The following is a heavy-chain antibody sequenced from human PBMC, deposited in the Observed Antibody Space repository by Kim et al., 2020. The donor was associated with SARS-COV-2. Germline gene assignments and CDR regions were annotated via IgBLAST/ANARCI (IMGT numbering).Heavy chain of an antibody. CDR2: FYYTGIT. V-gene: IGHV4-61*01. CDR1: GGSVTGGNYY. CDR3: ARDLLAYYYGTGIGF. J-gene: IGHJ4*02. D-gene: IGHD3-10*01. Sequence: SETLSLTCTVSGGSVTGGNYYWSWIRQPPGKGLEWIGYFYYTGITNYNPSLKSRLTISVDTSKNQFSLKLSSVTAADTAMYYCARDLLAYYYGTGIGFWGRGTLVTVSS.